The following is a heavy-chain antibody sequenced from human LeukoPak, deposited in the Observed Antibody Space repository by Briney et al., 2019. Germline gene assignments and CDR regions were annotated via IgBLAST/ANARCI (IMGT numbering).Heavy chain of an antibody. D-gene: IGHD3-22*01. CDR3: ARDRRAYYYDSSGPTDAFDI. CDR2: INPNSGGT. CDR1: GYTFTGYY. Sequence: ASVKVSRKASGYTFTGYYMHWVRQAPGQGLEWMGRINPNSGGTNYAQKFQGRVTMTRDTTISTAYMDLSSLRSEDTAVYYCARDRRAYYYDSSGPTDAFDIWGQGTMVTVSS. J-gene: IGHJ3*02. V-gene: IGHV1-2*06.